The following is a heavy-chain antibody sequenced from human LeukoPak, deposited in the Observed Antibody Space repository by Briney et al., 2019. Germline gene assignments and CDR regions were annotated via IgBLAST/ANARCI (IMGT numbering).Heavy chain of an antibody. CDR1: GGSISSCS. CDR2: IHTSGST. D-gene: IGHD3-22*01. CDR3: ARDASYYNDGSGYYPGG. V-gene: IGHV4-4*07. Sequence: SETLSLTCIVSGGSISSCSWHWIRQPAGKGLEWIGRIHTSGSTNYNPSLKSRVTMSVDTSKNQFSLKLSSVTAADTAVYYCARDASYYNDGSGYYPGGWGQGTLVTVSS. J-gene: IGHJ4*02.